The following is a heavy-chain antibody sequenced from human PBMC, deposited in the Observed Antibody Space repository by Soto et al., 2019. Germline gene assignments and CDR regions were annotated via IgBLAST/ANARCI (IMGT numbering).Heavy chain of an antibody. CDR3: AREVTVASYSFDF. D-gene: IGHD6-19*01. J-gene: IGHJ4*02. CDR1: GGTVNNYA. V-gene: IGHV1-69*01. CDR2: IIPIFNSA. Sequence: QVQLVQSGAEVKRPGSSVKVSCKASGGTVNNYALSWVRQAPGQGLEWMGGIIPIFNSANYAQKFQGRVTITADDSTSTAYMELRSLRPDDTAVYYCAREVTVASYSFDFWGQGTLVTVSS.